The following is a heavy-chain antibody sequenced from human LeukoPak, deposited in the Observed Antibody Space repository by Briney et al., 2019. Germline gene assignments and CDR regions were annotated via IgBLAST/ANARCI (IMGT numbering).Heavy chain of an antibody. Sequence: SQTLSLTCAISGDSVSRKNVDWDWIRQSPSGGLEWQGRIKYRSKWYNDYAVSLKSRITINPDTSRNQFSLLLNSVSPEDTAVYYCARGSEWAFDIWGQGTTVTVSS. D-gene: IGHD2-8*01. CDR3: ARGSEWAFDI. CDR1: GDSVSRKNVD. V-gene: IGHV6-1*01. CDR2: IKYRSKWYN. J-gene: IGHJ3*02.